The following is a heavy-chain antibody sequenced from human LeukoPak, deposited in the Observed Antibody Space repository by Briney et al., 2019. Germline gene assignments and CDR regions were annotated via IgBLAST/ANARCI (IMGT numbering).Heavy chain of an antibody. CDR3: ARGAAYYDSSGYYYY. CDR2: INPNSGGT. Sequence: ASVKVSCKASGYTFTGYYMHWVRQAPGQGLEWMGWINPNSGGTNYAQKFQGWVTMTRDTSISIAYMELSRLRSDDTAVYYCARGAAYYDSSGYYYYWGQGTLVTVSS. J-gene: IGHJ4*02. D-gene: IGHD3-22*01. CDR1: GYTFTGYY. V-gene: IGHV1-2*04.